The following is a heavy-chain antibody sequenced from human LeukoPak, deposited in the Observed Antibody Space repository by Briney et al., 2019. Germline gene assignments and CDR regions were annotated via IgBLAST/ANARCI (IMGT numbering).Heavy chain of an antibody. CDR2: ISGNGDKT. J-gene: IGHJ4*02. V-gene: IGHV3-23*01. D-gene: IGHD6-19*01. Sequence: GGSLRLSCAASGFTFSSYGMSWVRQAPGKGLEWVSAISGNGDKTYFADSVKGRFTISRDKSKNTVYLQMNSLRAEDTAVYYRAKAIDRGVAGTGCFDYWGQGTLVTVSS. CDR1: GFTFSSYG. CDR3: AKAIDRGVAGTGCFDY.